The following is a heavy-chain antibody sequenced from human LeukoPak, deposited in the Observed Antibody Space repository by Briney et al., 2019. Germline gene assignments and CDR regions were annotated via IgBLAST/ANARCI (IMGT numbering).Heavy chain of an antibody. CDR2: IYYSGTT. D-gene: IGHD7-27*01. CDR3: VRVQAGDLFDY. V-gene: IGHV4-39*01. J-gene: IGHJ4*02. CDR1: GGSISSSSYY. Sequence: SETLSLTCTVSGGSISSSSYYWGWIRQPPGKGLEWIGSIYYSGTTYYNPSLKSQVTISVETSKNQFSLKLISVAAADTAIYYCVRVQAGDLFDYRGQGTLVTVSS.